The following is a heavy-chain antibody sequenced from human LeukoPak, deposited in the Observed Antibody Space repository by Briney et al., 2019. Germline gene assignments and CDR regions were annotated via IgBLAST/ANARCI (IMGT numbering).Heavy chain of an antibody. Sequence: GGSLRLSCAASQFIFSTYAMSWVRQAPGKGLEWVSGITSSGGSTYYADSVRGRFTISRDNSKNSLYLQMNSLRAEDTAVYYCARGVRWDVHYYYYMDVWGKGTTVTVSS. D-gene: IGHD1-26*01. CDR2: ITSSGGST. V-gene: IGHV3-23*01. CDR1: QFIFSTYA. J-gene: IGHJ6*03. CDR3: ARGVRWDVHYYYYMDV.